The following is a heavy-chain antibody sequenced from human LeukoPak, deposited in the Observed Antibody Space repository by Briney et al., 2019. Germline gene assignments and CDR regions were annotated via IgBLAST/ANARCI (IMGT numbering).Heavy chain of an antibody. Sequence: PSETLSLTCTVSGGSISSGSYYWSWIRQPAGKGLEWIGCIYTSGSTNYNPSLKSRVTISVDTSKNQFSLKLSSVTAADTAVYYCARVPRITMVRGVIWGQGTLVTVSS. V-gene: IGHV4-61*02. J-gene: IGHJ4*02. CDR1: GGSISSGSYY. D-gene: IGHD3-10*01. CDR2: IYTSGST. CDR3: ARVPRITMVRGVI.